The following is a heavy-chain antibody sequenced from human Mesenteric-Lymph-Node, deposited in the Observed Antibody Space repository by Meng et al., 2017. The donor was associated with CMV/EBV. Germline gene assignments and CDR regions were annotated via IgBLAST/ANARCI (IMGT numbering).Heavy chain of an antibody. CDR1: YRFSRYL. CDR3: ARQQPGYTSSWYPFDY. D-gene: IGHD6-13*01. CDR2: LYPSDSDT. Sequence: YRFSRYLFGWVPHMPGKGLEWMGILYPSDSDTRSSPSFQGQVTISADKSTSTAYLQWSSLKASDTAMYYCARQQPGYTSSWYPFDYWGQGTLVTVSS. V-gene: IGHV5-51*01. J-gene: IGHJ4*02.